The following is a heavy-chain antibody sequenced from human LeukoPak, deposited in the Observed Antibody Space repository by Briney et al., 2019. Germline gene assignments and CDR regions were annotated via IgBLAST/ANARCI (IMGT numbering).Heavy chain of an antibody. V-gene: IGHV3-23*01. Sequence: GGSLRLSCTASGFTFSAYAMMWVRQAPGKGPEWVSAIRGGGASAFYADSVKGRFTISRDNSKYTLFLQMNSLRAEDTAVYYCARDPNGDYIGAFDMWGPETMVTVSS. CDR2: IRGGGASA. D-gene: IGHD4-17*01. CDR1: GFTFSAYA. J-gene: IGHJ3*02. CDR3: ARDPNGDYIGAFDM.